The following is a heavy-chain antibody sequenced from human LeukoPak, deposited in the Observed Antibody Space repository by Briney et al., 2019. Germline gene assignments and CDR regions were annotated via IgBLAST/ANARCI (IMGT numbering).Heavy chain of an antibody. CDR2: ICGSGGCT. CDR3: AKPTVGYGSGRYPGWPADC. D-gene: IGHD6-19*01. Sequence: GGSLRLSCAASGFTFNTYAIYWVRQAPGKGLEWVSGICGSGGCTYYADSVKGRFTISRDNSKNTVYLQMNSLTADDTAIYYCAKPTVGYGSGRYPGWPADCWGQGTLVTVSS. V-gene: IGHV3-23*01. CDR1: GFTFNTYA. J-gene: IGHJ4*02.